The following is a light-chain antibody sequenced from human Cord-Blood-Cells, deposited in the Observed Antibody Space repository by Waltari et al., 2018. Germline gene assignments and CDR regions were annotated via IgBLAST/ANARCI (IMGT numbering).Light chain of an antibody. CDR1: QSISSW. J-gene: IGKJ2*01. V-gene: IGKV1-5*01. CDR3: QQYNSYSPET. CDR2: DAS. Sequence: DIQMTQSPSTLSASVGERVTITCRASQSISSWLAWYQQKPGKAPKLLIYDASSLESGVPSRFSGSGSGTEFTLTISSLQPDDFATYYCQQYNSYSPETFGQGTKLEIK.